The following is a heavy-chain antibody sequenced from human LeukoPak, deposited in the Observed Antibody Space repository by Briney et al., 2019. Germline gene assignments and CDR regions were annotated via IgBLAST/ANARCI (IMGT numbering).Heavy chain of an antibody. J-gene: IGHJ4*02. CDR1: GFTFSDHH. CDR2: IRNKANRYTT. Sequence: GGSLRLSCAASGFTFSDHHMDWVRQAPGEGLEWVARIRNKANRYTTEYAASVKGRFTISRDDSENSLYLQMDSLRVEDTAVYYCARGPVAGTNSFEYWGQGTLVTVSS. D-gene: IGHD6-19*01. V-gene: IGHV3-72*01. CDR3: ARGPVAGTNSFEY.